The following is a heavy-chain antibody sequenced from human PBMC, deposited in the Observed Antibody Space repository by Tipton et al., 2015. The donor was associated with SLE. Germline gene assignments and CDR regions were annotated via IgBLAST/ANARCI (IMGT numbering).Heavy chain of an antibody. D-gene: IGHD2-15*01. V-gene: IGHV4-39*07. CDR3: ARNGCSGGSCYPFDY. CDR1: GYSISSSSYY. CDR2: IYYSGST. Sequence: TLSLTCAVSGYSISSSSYYWGWIRRPPGKGLEWIGSIYYSGSTYYNPSLKSRVTISVDTSKNQFSLKLSSVTAADTAVYYCARNGCSGGSCYPFDYWGQGTLVTVSS. J-gene: IGHJ4*02.